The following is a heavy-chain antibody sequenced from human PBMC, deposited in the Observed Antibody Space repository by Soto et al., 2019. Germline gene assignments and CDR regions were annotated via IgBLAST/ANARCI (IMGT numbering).Heavy chain of an antibody. Sequence: GGSLRLSCAASGFTFSDHYMDWVRQAPGKGLEWVGRSRNRANGYTTEYAASVKGRFTISRDDSKNSLYLRMNSLKTEDTAVYYCARGGYSKFDYWGQGTLVTVSP. CDR1: GFTFSDHY. V-gene: IGHV3-72*01. J-gene: IGHJ4*02. D-gene: IGHD4-4*01. CDR3: ARGGYSKFDY. CDR2: SRNRANGYTT.